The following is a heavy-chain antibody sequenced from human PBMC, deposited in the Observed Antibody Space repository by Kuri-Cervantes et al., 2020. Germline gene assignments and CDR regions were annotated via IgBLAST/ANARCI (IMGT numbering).Heavy chain of an antibody. CDR3: ARGEANYYDSSGYLLY. Sequence: GGSLRLSCAASGFTFSSYAMHWVRQAPGQGLEWMGIINPSGGSTSYAQKFQGRVTMTRDTSTSTVYMELSSLRSEDTAVYYCARGEANYYDSSGYLLYWGQGTLVTVSS. V-gene: IGHV1-46*01. D-gene: IGHD3-22*01. CDR1: GFTFSSYA. J-gene: IGHJ4*02. CDR2: INPSGGST.